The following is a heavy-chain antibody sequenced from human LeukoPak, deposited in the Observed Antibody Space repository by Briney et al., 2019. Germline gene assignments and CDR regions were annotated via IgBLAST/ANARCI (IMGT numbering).Heavy chain of an antibody. V-gene: IGHV4-59*01. J-gene: IGHJ4*02. CDR1: GGSISSYY. D-gene: IGHD1-26*01. CDR2: IYYSGST. Sequence: SETLSLTCTVSGGSISSYYWSWIRQPPGKGLEWIGYIYYSGSTNYNPSLKSRVTISVDTSKNQFSLKLSSVTAADTAVYYCAVSGSYFDYWGQGPLVTVSS. CDR3: AVSGSYFDY.